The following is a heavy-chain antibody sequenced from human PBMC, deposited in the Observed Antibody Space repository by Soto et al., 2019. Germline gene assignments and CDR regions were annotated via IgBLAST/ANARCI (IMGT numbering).Heavy chain of an antibody. D-gene: IGHD3-16*02. CDR2: INPANGNT. Sequence: QVQLAQSGAEERKPGASVKVSCEATGYTFTAYAMHWVRQAPGQRLEWMGWINPANGNTKYSQKCRGSXTXTXXTSANQVYMELNSLTSEDTSMYYCTRSAISPYGGLIGPFDYWGQGTLVTVSS. J-gene: IGHJ4*02. V-gene: IGHV1-3*05. CDR1: GYTFTAYA. CDR3: TRSAISPYGGLIGPFDY.